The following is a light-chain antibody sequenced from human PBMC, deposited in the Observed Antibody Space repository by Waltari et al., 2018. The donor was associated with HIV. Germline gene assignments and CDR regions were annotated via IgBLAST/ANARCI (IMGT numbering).Light chain of an antibody. CDR1: QSVLYSSSNKNS. J-gene: IGKJ2*01. V-gene: IGKV4-1*01. CDR2: WAS. Sequence: DIVMTQSPDSLTVSLGERATINCKSSQSVLYSSSNKNSLAWYQQKPGQPPKLLIYWASTLEPGVPDRFSGSGSGTVFTLTISSLQAEDVAVYYCQQYYNTPYTFGQGTKLEIK. CDR3: QQYYNTPYT.